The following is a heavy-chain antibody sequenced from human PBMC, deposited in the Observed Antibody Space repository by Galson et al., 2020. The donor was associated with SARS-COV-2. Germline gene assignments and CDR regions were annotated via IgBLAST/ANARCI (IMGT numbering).Heavy chain of an antibody. CDR2: IKQDGSEM. D-gene: IGHD6-19*01. CDR1: GFNFDSYW. CDR3: ARDFGRQWLPADY. V-gene: IGHV3-7*03. Sequence: GGSLRLSCAASGFNFDSYWMTWVRQAPGKGLEWVANIKQDGSEMFYVDSVKGRFTISRDNAKKSLYLHMNGLRADDTAVYYCARDFGRQWLPADYWGRGTLVTVSS. J-gene: IGHJ4*02.